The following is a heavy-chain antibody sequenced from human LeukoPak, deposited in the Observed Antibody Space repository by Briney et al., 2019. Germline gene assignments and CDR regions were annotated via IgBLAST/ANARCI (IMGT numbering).Heavy chain of an antibody. Sequence: PGGSLRLSCAASGFTFSSYAMSWVRQAPRKGLEWVSATSGSGGSTYYADSVKGRFTISRDNSKNTLYLQMNSLRAEDTAVYYCAKDLAACGGDCYDAFDIWGQGTMVTVSS. CDR3: AKDLAACGGDCYDAFDI. J-gene: IGHJ3*02. D-gene: IGHD2-21*01. CDR1: GFTFSSYA. V-gene: IGHV3-23*01. CDR2: TSGSGGST.